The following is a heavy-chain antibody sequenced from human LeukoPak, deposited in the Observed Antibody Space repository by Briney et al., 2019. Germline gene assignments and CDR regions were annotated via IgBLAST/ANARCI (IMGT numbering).Heavy chain of an antibody. CDR3: ARHISSSGWYFGSINTGQFDY. CDR1: GGSFSGYY. CDR2: IYYSGST. J-gene: IGHJ4*02. D-gene: IGHD6-19*01. Sequence: PSETLSLTCAVYGGSFSGYYWGWIRQPPGKGLEWIGSIYYSGSTYYNPSLKSRVTISVDTSKNQFSLKLSSVTAADTAVYYCARHISSSGWYFGSINTGQFDYWGQGTLVTVSS. V-gene: IGHV4-39*01.